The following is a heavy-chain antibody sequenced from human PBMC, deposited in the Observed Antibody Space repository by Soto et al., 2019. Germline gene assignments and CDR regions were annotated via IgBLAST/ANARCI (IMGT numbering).Heavy chain of an antibody. CDR2: IWYDGSRK. D-gene: IGHD3-22*01. CDR3: VCEGSFRDSTAP. V-gene: IGHV3-33*01. J-gene: IGHJ5*02. Sequence: QVQLVESGGGVVQPGRSLTVSCAASGFTFSNYGMHWVRQAPDKGLEWVAVIWYDGSRKYYADSVKGRVTISRDDSKKTLYLEMISLRVDATAVYYCVCEGSFRDSTAPWGQGTLGTVSS. CDR1: GFTFSNYG.